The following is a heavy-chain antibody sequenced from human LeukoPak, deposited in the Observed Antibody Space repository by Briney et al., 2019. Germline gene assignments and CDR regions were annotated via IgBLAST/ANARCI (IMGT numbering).Heavy chain of an antibody. V-gene: IGHV3-48*04. Sequence: GGSLRLSCAASGFTFSSYTMNWVRQAPGKGLEWVSHISSRSSTIYYADSVKGRFTISRDNAKNSLYLQMNSLRAEDTAVYYCARVVRDYYYGMDVWGQGTTVTVSS. J-gene: IGHJ6*02. CDR3: ARVVRDYYYGMDV. D-gene: IGHD3-10*01. CDR1: GFTFSSYT. CDR2: ISSRSSTI.